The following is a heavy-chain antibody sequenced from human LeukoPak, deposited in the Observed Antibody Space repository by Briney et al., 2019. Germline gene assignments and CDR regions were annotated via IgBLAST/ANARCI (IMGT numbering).Heavy chain of an antibody. V-gene: IGHV4-39*07. CDR3: ARAQSRDCSSTSCYYYYYMDV. CDR1: GDSFSSVDYY. D-gene: IGHD2-2*01. CDR2: IYYSGST. Sequence: PSETLSLTCTVSGDSFSSVDYYWGWIRQPPGKGLEWIGNIYYSGSTYYNPSLKSRVTISLDTSKNQFSLKLSSVTAADTAVYYCARAQSRDCSSTSCYYYYYMDVWGKGTTVTISS. J-gene: IGHJ6*03.